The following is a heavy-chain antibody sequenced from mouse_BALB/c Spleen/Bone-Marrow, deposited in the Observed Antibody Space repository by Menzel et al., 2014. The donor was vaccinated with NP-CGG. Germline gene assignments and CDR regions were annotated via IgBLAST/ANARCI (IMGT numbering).Heavy chain of an antibody. D-gene: IGHD6-2*01. J-gene: IGHJ4*01. CDR2: IIVSTGYT. CDR1: GYTFTNYW. V-gene: IGHV1-7*01. CDR3: ARDVSYAMFY. Sequence: QVHVKQSGAELAKPGASVKMSCKASGYTFTNYWMYWVKQRPGQGLEWIGYIIVSTGYTEYNQKFKDKATLTADKSSSTTYTQLSRMTSEDSAVYDWARDVSYAMFYWGQGTSVTVSS.